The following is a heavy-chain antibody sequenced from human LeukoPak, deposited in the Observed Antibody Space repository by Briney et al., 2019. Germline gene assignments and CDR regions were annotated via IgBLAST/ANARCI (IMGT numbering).Heavy chain of an antibody. CDR3: AREGVVVVPAARHVKVDTVYFDY. Sequence: SVKVSCKASGGTFSSYAISWVRQAPGQGLEWMGGIIPIFGTANYAQKFQGRVTITADESTSTAYMELSSLRSEDTAVYYCAREGVVVVPAARHVKVDTVYFDYWGQGTLVTVSS. CDR1: GGTFSSYA. J-gene: IGHJ4*02. CDR2: IIPIFGTA. D-gene: IGHD2-2*01. V-gene: IGHV1-69*13.